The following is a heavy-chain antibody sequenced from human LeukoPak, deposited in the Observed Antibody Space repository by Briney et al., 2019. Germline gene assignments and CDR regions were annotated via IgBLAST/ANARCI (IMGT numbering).Heavy chain of an antibody. D-gene: IGHD3-22*01. CDR3: ARDWGGGYYYDSSGYFDY. V-gene: IGHV4-4*07. Sequence: SETLSLTCTVSGGSISSYYWSWIRQPAGKGLEWIGRIYTSGSTNYNPSLKSRVTMSVDTSKNQFSLKLSSVTAADTAVSYCARDWGGGYYYDSSGYFDYWGQGTLVTVSS. CDR2: IYTSGST. CDR1: GGSISSYY. J-gene: IGHJ4*02.